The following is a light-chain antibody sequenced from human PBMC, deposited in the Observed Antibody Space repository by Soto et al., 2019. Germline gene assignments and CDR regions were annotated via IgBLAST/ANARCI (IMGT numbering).Light chain of an antibody. Sequence: AIRMTQSPSSFSASTGDRVTITCRASQGISSYLAWYQQKPGKAPKLLIYAASTLQSGVPSRFRGSGSGTDFTLTISCLQYEDFATYYCQQYYSYPPTFGGGTKMDIK. CDR1: QGISSY. V-gene: IGKV1-8*01. CDR3: QQYYSYPPT. CDR2: AAS. J-gene: IGKJ4*01.